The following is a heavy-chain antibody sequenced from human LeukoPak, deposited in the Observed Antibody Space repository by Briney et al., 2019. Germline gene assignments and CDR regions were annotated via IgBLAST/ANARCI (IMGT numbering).Heavy chain of an antibody. CDR3: ARDYADYVGYFFFDY. D-gene: IGHD4-17*01. V-gene: IGHV3-23*01. CDR1: GFTVSSSY. J-gene: IGHJ4*02. Sequence: GGSLRLSCAASGFTVSSSYMSWVRQAPAKGLAWASSISGGGETTYYADSAKGRFTISRDNSQNTLYLQMNSLRAEDTAVYYCARDYADYVGYFFFDYWGQGTLVTVSS. CDR2: ISGGGETT.